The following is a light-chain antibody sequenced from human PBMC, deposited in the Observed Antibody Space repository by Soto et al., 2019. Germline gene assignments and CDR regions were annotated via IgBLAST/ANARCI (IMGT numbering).Light chain of an antibody. J-gene: IGKJ1*01. CDR3: HQFGYSPQT. CDR1: QSVSTY. V-gene: IGKV3-11*01. CDR2: DAS. Sequence: EIVLTQSPATLSLSPGERATLSCRASQSVSTYLAWYQQKPGQAPRLLIYDASKRATGIPARFSGSGSGTDFTLTIRRLEPEDFAVYYCHQFGYSPQTFGQGTKVDNK.